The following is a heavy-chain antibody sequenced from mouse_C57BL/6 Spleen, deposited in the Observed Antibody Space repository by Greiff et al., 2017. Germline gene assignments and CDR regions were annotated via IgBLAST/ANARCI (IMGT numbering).Heavy chain of an antibody. CDR2: IYPGDGDT. V-gene: IGHV1-80*01. CDR3: ARRDYDGRYFDV. J-gene: IGHJ1*03. Sequence: VQLQESGAELVKPGASVKISCKASGYAFSSYWMNWVKQRPGKGLEWIGQIYPGDGDTNYNGKFKGKATLTADKSSSTAYMQLSSLTSEDSAVYFCARRDYDGRYFDVWGTGTTVTVSS. CDR1: GYAFSSYW. D-gene: IGHD2-3*01.